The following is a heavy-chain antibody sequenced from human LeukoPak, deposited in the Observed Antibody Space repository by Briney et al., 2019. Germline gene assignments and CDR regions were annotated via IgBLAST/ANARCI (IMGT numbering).Heavy chain of an antibody. V-gene: IGHV1-18*01. J-gene: IGHJ4*02. CDR2: ISAYNGNT. CDR1: GYTFTSYG. Sequence: ASVKVSCKASGYTFTSYGISWVRQAPGQGLEWMGWISAYNGNTNYAQKLQGRVTMTTDTSTSTAYMELRSLRSDDTAVYYCARERYDDSSGYSEPLWGQGTLVTVSS. D-gene: IGHD3-22*01. CDR3: ARERYDDSSGYSEPL.